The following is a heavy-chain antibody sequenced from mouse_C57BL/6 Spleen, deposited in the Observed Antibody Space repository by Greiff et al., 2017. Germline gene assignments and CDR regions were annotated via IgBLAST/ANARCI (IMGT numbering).Heavy chain of an antibody. D-gene: IGHD1-1*01. V-gene: IGHV1-82*01. CDR1: GYAFSSSW. CDR2: IYPGDGDT. CDR3: ARRGGNYYSSSFDY. Sequence: QVQLQQSGPELVKPGASVKISCKASGYAFSSSWMNWVKQRPGKGLEWIGRIYPGDGDTNYNGKFTGKATLTADKSSSTAYMQLSSLTSEDSAVYFCARRGGNYYSSSFDYWGQGTTLTVSS. J-gene: IGHJ2*01.